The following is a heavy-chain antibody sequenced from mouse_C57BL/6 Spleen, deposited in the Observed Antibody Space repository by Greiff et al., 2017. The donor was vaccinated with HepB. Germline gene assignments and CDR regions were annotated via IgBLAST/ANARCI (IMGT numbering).Heavy chain of an antibody. CDR3: ARNGWTGTRYFDV. V-gene: IGHV1-53*01. Sequence: VQLHQPGTELVKPGASVKLSCKASGYTFTSYWMHWVKQRPGQGLEWIGNINPSNGGTNYNEKFKSKATLTVDKSSSTAYMQLSSLTSEDSAVYYCARNGWTGTRYFDVWGTGTTVTVSS. CDR2: INPSNGGT. D-gene: IGHD4-1*01. CDR1: GYTFTSYW. J-gene: IGHJ1*03.